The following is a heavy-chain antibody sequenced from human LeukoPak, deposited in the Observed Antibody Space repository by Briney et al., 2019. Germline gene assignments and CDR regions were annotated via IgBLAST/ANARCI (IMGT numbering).Heavy chain of an antibody. J-gene: IGHJ4*02. CDR2: IYPGDSDT. CDR1: GYSFTSYW. CDR3: ERQDSNYHADY. V-gene: IGHV5-51*01. D-gene: IGHD4-11*01. Sequence: GESLKISSKGSGYSFTSYWIGWVRQMPGKGLEWMGIIYPGDSDTRYSPSFQGHVTISADKSISTAYLQWGSLKASDTAMYYCERQDSNYHADYWGQGTLVTVSS.